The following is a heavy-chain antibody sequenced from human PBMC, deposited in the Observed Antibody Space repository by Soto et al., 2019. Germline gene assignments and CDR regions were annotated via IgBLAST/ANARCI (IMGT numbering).Heavy chain of an antibody. D-gene: IGHD3-3*01. V-gene: IGHV4-59*01. CDR3: ARGHDTIFGVVVYGMDV. J-gene: IGHJ6*02. CDR2: THYSGST. CDR1: DGSISTYY. Sequence: SETLSLTCTVSDGSISTYYWSWIRQPPGKGLEWIGYTHYSGSTNYNPSLKSRVTMTRDTSISTAYMELSRLRSDDTAVYYCARGHDTIFGVVVYGMDVWGQGTTVTAP.